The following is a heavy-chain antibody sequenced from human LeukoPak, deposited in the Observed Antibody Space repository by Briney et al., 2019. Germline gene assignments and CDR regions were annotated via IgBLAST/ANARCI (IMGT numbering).Heavy chain of an antibody. CDR3: ASQFRFGEFDY. CDR1: GYTFTSYD. V-gene: IGHV1-8*01. Sequence: ASVKVSCKASGYTFTSYDINWVRQATGQGLEWMGWMNPNSGNTDYAQKFQGRVTMTRDTSISTAYMELSRLRSDDTAVYYCASQFRFGEFDYWGQGTLVTVSS. CDR2: MNPNSGNT. J-gene: IGHJ4*02. D-gene: IGHD3-10*01.